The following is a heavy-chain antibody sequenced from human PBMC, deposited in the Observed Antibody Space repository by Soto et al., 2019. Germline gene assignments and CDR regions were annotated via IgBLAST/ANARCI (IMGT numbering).Heavy chain of an antibody. CDR2: ISGNGANT. CDR3: AKDYGSSRYFFDY. Sequence: PGGSLRPSCAASGFTFINYAMTWVRQAPGEGLEWVSTISGNGANTHYADSVKGRFSISRDNSKNTLYIQMNSLRADDTAVYYCAKDYGSSRYFFDYWGQGARVTVS. D-gene: IGHD6-19*01. V-gene: IGHV3-23*01. J-gene: IGHJ4*02. CDR1: GFTFINYA.